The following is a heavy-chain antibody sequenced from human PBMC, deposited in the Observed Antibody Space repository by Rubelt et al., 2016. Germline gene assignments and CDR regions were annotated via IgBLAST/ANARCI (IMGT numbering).Heavy chain of an antibody. V-gene: IGHV1-2*02. CDR1: GYAFTSYG. CDR3: ARDLYKGPRWLVAY. J-gene: IGHJ4*02. Sequence: QVQLVQSGAEVKKPGASVKVSCKASGYAFTSYGISWVRQAPGQGLEWMGWINPNSGGTNYAQKFQGRVTMTRDTSISTAYMELSRLRSDDTAVYYCARDLYKGPRWLVAYWGQGTLVTVSS. CDR2: INPNSGGT. D-gene: IGHD6-19*01.